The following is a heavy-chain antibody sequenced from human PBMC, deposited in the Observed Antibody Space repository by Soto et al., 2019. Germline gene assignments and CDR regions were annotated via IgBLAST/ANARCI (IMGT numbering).Heavy chain of an antibody. J-gene: IGHJ5*02. CDR3: ARVSKPRLKQWLVLHWFDP. D-gene: IGHD6-19*01. CDR2: ISSSSSTI. V-gene: IGHV3-48*01. CDR1: GFTFSSYS. Sequence: PGGSLRLSCAASGFTFSSYSMNWVRQAPGKGLEWVSYISSSSSTIYYADSVKGRFTISRDNAKNSLYLQMNSLRAEDTAVYYCARVSKPRLKQWLVLHWFDPWGQGTLVTVSS.